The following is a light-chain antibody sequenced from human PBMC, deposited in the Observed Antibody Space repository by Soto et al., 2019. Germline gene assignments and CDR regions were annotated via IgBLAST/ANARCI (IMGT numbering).Light chain of an antibody. Sequence: EIVMTQSPATLSVSPGERATLSCRASQSVSSNLAWYQHKPGQAPRLLIYGASTTATGIPARFSGSGSGTAFTLTISSLQSEDFAVYYCQQYNNWPPTFGQGTKVEIK. J-gene: IGKJ1*01. CDR1: QSVSSN. V-gene: IGKV3-15*01. CDR3: QQYNNWPPT. CDR2: GAS.